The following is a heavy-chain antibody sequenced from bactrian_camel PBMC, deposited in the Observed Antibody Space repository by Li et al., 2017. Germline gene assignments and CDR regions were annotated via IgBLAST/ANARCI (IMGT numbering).Heavy chain of an antibody. Sequence: LRLSCVVSAATFRRDAKMWVRQAQGKGLEWVAGINSFGDTTDYKESIKGRFAISRDNAKNTLYLQMNSLKPEDTAMYYCAADGGDRCVLFRGWGQGTQVTVS. CDR3: AADGGDRCVLFRG. CDR2: INSFGDTT. CDR1: AATFRRDA. V-gene: IGHV3S40*01. J-gene: IGHJ4*01. D-gene: IGHD1*01.